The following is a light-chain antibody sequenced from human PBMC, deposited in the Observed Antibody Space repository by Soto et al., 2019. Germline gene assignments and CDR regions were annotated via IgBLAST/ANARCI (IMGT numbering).Light chain of an antibody. CDR1: QNIVVW. V-gene: IGKV1-5*03. Sequence: DIQLTQSPSTLSASVGDRVTITCRASQNIVVWLAWYQQKPGKAPKLLIYKASILESGVPSRFSGSGSGTEFTLTISSLQPDDCATYYCQQYHGYPWTFGQGAEVEIK. CDR2: KAS. CDR3: QQYHGYPWT. J-gene: IGKJ1*01.